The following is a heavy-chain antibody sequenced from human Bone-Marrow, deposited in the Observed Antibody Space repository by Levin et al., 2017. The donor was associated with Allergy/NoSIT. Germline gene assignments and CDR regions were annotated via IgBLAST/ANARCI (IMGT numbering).Heavy chain of an antibody. CDR2: ISGSGGST. V-gene: IGHV3-23*01. D-gene: IGHD1-26*01. Sequence: GESLKISCAASGFTFSSYAMSWVRQAPGKGLEWVSAISGSGGSTYYADSVKGRFTISRDNSKNTLYLQMNSLRAEDTAVYYCAKDQGRDSAGAFDIWGQGTMVTVSS. J-gene: IGHJ3*02. CDR3: AKDQGRDSAGAFDI. CDR1: GFTFSSYA.